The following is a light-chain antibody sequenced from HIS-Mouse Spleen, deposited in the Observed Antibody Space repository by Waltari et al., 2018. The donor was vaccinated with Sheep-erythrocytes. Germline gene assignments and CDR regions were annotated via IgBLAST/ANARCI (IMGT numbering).Light chain of an antibody. CDR2: DVS. V-gene: IGLV2-11*01. CDR1: SSDVGGSND. J-gene: IGLJ1*01. CDR3: CSYAGSYNHV. Sequence: QSALTQPRSVSGSPGQSVTIPCTGTSSDVGGSNDVSWYQQHPGKAPKLMIYDVSKRPSGVPDRFSGSKSGNTASLTISGLQAEDEADYYCCSYAGSYNHVFATGTKVTVL.